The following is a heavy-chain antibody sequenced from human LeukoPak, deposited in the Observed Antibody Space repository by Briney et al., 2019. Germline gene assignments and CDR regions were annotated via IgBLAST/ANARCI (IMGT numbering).Heavy chain of an antibody. CDR3: ARDQYYYDSSAYLFDY. V-gene: IGHV4-4*07. CDR1: GGSISSYY. CDR2: IYTSGNS. Sequence: SETLSLTCTVSGGSISSYYWSWIRQPAGKGLEWIGRIYTSGNSNYNPALKSRVTMSVDTSKNQFSLKLSSVTAADTAVYYCARDQYYYDSSAYLFDYWGQGTLVTVSS. J-gene: IGHJ4*02. D-gene: IGHD3-22*01.